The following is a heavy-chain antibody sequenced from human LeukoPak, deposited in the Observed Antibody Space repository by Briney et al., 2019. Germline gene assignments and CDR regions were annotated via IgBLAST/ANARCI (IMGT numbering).Heavy chain of an antibody. CDR3: AAQLRWYGR. CDR1: GGSISTYY. J-gene: IGHJ4*02. D-gene: IGHD4-23*01. Sequence: PSETLSLTCTVSGGSISTYYWSWIRQPPGKGLEWIGYIYYSGSTNYNPSLKSRVTISLDTSKNQFSLRLSSVTAADTAVYYCAAQLRWYGRWGQGTLVTVSS. CDR2: IYYSGST. V-gene: IGHV4-59*01.